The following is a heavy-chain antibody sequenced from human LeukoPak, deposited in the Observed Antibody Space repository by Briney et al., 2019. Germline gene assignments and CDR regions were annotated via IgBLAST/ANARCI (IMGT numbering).Heavy chain of an antibody. CDR3: ARLETYYYYMDV. V-gene: IGHV1-18*01. CDR2: ISAYNGNT. CDR1: GYTFISYG. D-gene: IGHD5-24*01. Sequence: ASVKVSCKASGYTFISYGISWVRQAPGQGLEWMGWISAYNGNTNYAQKLQGRVTMTTDTSTSTAYMELRSLRSDDTAVYYCARLETYYYYMDVWGKGTTVTVSS. J-gene: IGHJ6*03.